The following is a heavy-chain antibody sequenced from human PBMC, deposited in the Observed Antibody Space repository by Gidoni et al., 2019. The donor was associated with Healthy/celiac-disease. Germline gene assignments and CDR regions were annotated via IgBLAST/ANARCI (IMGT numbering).Heavy chain of an antibody. CDR3: ATRGWIQLWLSFAFDI. CDR1: GYTLTELS. Sequence: QVQLVQSGAEVKKPGASVKVSCKVSGYTLTELSMHWVRQAPGKGLEWMGGFDPEDGETIYAQKFQGRVTMTEDTSTDTAYMELSSLRSEDTAVYYCATRGWIQLWLSFAFDIWGQGTMVTVSS. J-gene: IGHJ3*02. V-gene: IGHV1-24*01. D-gene: IGHD5-18*01. CDR2: FDPEDGET.